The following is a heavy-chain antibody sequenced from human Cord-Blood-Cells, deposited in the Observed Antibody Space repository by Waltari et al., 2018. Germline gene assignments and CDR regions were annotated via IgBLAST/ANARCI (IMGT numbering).Heavy chain of an antibody. CDR1: GYSISSGYY. CDR3: ARPLTGYSSGWYWFDP. CDR2: IYHSGGT. J-gene: IGHJ5*02. V-gene: IGHV4-38-2*01. Sequence: QVQLQESGPGLVKPSETLSLTCAVSGYSISSGYYWGWIRQPPGKGLEWIGSIYHSGGTYNNPSRKSRVTMSVDTSKNQFSRKLSSVTAADTAVYYCARPLTGYSSGWYWFDPWGQGTLVTVSS. D-gene: IGHD6-19*01.